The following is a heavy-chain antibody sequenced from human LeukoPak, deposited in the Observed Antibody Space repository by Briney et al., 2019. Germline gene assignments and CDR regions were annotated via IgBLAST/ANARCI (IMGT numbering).Heavy chain of an antibody. V-gene: IGHV3-74*01. CDR3: ARGGAVAGIMDV. J-gene: IGHJ6*04. Sequence: GGSLRLSCAASRFTFSSYWMHWVRQAPGKGLVWVSRINSDGSSTTYADSVKGRFTISRDNAKNTLYVQMNSLRAEDTAVYYCARGGAVAGIMDVWGKGTTVTVSS. CDR1: RFTFSSYW. CDR2: INSDGSST. D-gene: IGHD6-13*01.